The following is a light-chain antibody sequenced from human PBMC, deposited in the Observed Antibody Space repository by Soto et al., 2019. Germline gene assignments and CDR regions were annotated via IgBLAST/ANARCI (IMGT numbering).Light chain of an antibody. CDR3: QQYGSSSPWT. Sequence: DIQMTQSPSTMSASVGDRVTITCRASQSISSWLAWYQQKPGRAPKLLIYKASSLETGVPSWLSGSGSGTEFTLIISSLQPDDFASYYCQQYGSSSPWTFGQGTKVEIK. CDR1: QSISSW. V-gene: IGKV1-5*03. J-gene: IGKJ1*01. CDR2: KAS.